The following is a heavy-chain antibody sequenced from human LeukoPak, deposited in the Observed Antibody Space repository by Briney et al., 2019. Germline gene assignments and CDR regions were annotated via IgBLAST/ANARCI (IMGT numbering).Heavy chain of an antibody. V-gene: IGHV3-7*01. Sequence: GGSLRLSCAVSGFTFSSHWMSWVRQAPGKELEWVANIKQDGSETYYVDSVKGRFTISRDNAKNSLFLQMNSLRAEDTAVYYCARDGEMPTIYFDYWGQGTLVTVSS. J-gene: IGHJ4*02. D-gene: IGHD5-24*01. CDR2: IKQDGSET. CDR1: GFTFSSHW. CDR3: ARDGEMPTIYFDY.